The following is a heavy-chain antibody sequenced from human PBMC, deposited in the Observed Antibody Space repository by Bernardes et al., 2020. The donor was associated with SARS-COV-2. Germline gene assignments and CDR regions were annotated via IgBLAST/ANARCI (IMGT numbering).Heavy chain of an antibody. V-gene: IGHV4-34*01. D-gene: IGHD5-12*01. CDR2: IDHSGST. CDR1: GGSFSGYY. J-gene: IGHJ5*02. CDR3: ARDGDGYTFHSRWFDP. Sequence: LSLTCAVYGGSFSGYYWNWIRQPPGKGLEWIGEIDHSGSTNYNPSLKSRVTISLDTSKNQFSLKLTSVTAADTAVYYCARDGDGYTFHSRWFDPWGQGTLVTVSS.